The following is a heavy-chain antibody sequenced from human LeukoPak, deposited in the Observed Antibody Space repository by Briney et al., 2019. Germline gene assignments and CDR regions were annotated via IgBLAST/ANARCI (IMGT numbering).Heavy chain of an antibody. CDR2: ISSSGSTI. V-gene: IGHV3-48*03. CDR1: GFTFSSYE. Sequence: GGSLRLSCAASGFTFSSYEMNWVRQAPGKGLEWVSYISSSGSTIYYADSVKGRFTISRDNAKNSLYLQMNSLRAEDTAVYYCARDLRGWSKRKGGDYYYYYMDVWGKGTTVTISS. J-gene: IGHJ6*03. CDR3: ARDLRGWSKRKGGDYYYYYMDV. D-gene: IGHD3-16*01.